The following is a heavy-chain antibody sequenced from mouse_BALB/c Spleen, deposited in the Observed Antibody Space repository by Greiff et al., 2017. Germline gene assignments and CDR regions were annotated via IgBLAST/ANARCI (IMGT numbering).Heavy chain of an antibody. J-gene: IGHJ4*01. CDR1: GFTFSDYY. Sequence: EVQGVESGGGLVKPGGSLKLSCAASGFTFSDYYMYWVRQTPEKRLEWVATISDGGSYTYYPDSVKGRFTISRDNAKNNLYLQMSSLKSEDTAMYYCARRGNYDGYGDAMDYWGQGTSVTVSS. V-gene: IGHV5-4*02. D-gene: IGHD2-3*01. CDR3: ARRGNYDGYGDAMDY. CDR2: ISDGGSYT.